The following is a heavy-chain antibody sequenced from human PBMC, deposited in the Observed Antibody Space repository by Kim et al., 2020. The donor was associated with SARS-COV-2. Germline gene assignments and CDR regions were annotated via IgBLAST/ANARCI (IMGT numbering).Heavy chain of an antibody. V-gene: IGHV4-59*01. J-gene: IGHJ4*02. CDR3: ARVPAEAAELIAFDY. D-gene: IGHD3-22*01. CDR2: IYYSGST. Sequence: SETLSLTCTVSGGSISSYYWSWIRQPPGKGLEWIGYIYYSGSTNYNPSLKSRVTISVDTSKNQFPLKLSSVTAADTAVYYCARVPAEAAELIAFDYWGQGTLVTVSS. CDR1: GGSISSYY.